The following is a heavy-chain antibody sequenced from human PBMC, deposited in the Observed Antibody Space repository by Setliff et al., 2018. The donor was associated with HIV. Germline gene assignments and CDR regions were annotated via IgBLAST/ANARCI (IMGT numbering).Heavy chain of an antibody. CDR3: ARDSSGITGTNSFDY. D-gene: IGHD1-20*01. Sequence: GASVKVSCKASGYTFSGYYIHWVRQAPGQGLEWMGWINPNNGGSNYPRKFRGRVTMTRDMSITTAAMELTRLTSDDTAVYYCARDSSGITGTNSFDYWGQGTLVTVSS. J-gene: IGHJ4*02. CDR2: INPNNGGS. V-gene: IGHV1-2*02. CDR1: GYTFSGYY.